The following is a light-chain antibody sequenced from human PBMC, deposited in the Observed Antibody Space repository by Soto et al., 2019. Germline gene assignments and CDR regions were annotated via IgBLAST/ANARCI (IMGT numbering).Light chain of an antibody. J-gene: IGLJ1*01. CDR2: YDD. Sequence: QAVVTQPPSVCEAPRQRVTISCSGSSSNIGNNAVNWYQQLPGKAPKLLIYYDDLLSSGVSDRFSGSKSGTSASLAISGLQSEDEADYYCAAWDDSLDVYVFGTGTKVTVL. CDR1: SSNIGNNA. V-gene: IGLV1-36*01. CDR3: AAWDDSLDVYV.